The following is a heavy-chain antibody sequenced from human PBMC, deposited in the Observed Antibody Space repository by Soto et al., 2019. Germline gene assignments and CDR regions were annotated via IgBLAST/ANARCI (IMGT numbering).Heavy chain of an antibody. Sequence: QVQLQESGPGLVKPSGTLSLTCAVSSGSISSSNWWSWVRQPPGKGLEWIGEIYHSGSTNYNPSLKSGVTISVDKSKHQFSLKLSYVTAADTAVYYCARLGWVRGVIITAFDIWGQGTMGTVSS. CDR3: ARLGWVRGVIITAFDI. CDR1: SGSISSSNW. V-gene: IGHV4-4*02. D-gene: IGHD3-10*01. CDR2: IYHSGST. J-gene: IGHJ3*02.